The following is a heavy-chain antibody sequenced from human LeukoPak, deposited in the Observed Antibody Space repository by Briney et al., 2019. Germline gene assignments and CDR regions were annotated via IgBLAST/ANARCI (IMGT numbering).Heavy chain of an antibody. CDR2: IYTSGST. CDR1: GGSISSSSYY. CDR3: ARTYYYDSSGRPFDY. V-gene: IGHV4-39*07. Sequence: NPSETLSLTCTVSGGSISSSSYYWGWIRQPPGKGLEWIGSIYTSGSTNYNPSLKSRVTISVDTSKNQFSLKLSSVTAADTAVYYCARTYYYDSSGRPFDYWGQGTLVTVSS. J-gene: IGHJ4*02. D-gene: IGHD3-22*01.